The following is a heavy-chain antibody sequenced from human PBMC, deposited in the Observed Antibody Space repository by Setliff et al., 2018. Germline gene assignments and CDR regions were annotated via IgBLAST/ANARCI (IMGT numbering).Heavy chain of an antibody. J-gene: IGHJ4*02. D-gene: IGHD2-15*01. CDR3: ARIYCSGGSCYLDY. Sequence: SGPTLVNPTPTLTLTCTFSGFSLSTSGMCVSWIRQPPGKALEWLARIDWDDDKYYSTSLKTRLTISKDTSKNQVVLTMTNMDPVDTATYYCARIYCSGGSCYLDYWGQGTLVTVSS. V-gene: IGHV2-70*11. CDR2: IDWDDDK. CDR1: GFSLSTSGMC.